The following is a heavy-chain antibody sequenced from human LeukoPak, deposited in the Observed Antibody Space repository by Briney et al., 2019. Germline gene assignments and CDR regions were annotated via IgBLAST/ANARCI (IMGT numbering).Heavy chain of an antibody. J-gene: IGHJ4*02. CDR2: ISVYNGNT. CDR1: GYTFTSYG. V-gene: IGHV1-18*01. Sequence: ASVKVSCKASGYTFTSYGISWVRQAPRPGLELMGLISVYNGNTNYAQKLQGRVTMTTDTSTSTAYMELRSLRSDDTAVYYCARGRLRIAVAGTRADYWGQGTLVTVSS. CDR3: ARGRLRIAVAGTRADY. D-gene: IGHD6-19*01.